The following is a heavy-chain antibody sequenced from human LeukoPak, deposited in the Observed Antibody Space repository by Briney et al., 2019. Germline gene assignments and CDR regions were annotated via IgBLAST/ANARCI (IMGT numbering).Heavy chain of an antibody. CDR2: IYHSGST. Sequence: PSETLSLTCTVSGYSISSGYYWGWIRQPPGKGLEWIGSIYHSGSTYYNPSLKSRVTISVDTSKNQFSLKLSSVTAADTAVYYCARAPRPDYDSSGPCFDPWGQGTLVTVSS. D-gene: IGHD3-22*01. CDR1: GYSISSGYY. J-gene: IGHJ5*02. CDR3: ARAPRPDYDSSGPCFDP. V-gene: IGHV4-38-2*02.